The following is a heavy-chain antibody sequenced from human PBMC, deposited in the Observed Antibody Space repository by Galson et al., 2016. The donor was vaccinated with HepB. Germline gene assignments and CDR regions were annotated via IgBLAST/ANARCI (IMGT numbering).Heavy chain of an antibody. V-gene: IGHV3-30*04. CDR2: IAYDETRK. CDR3: ARADSSGWYGPFAFDV. Sequence: SLRLSCAASGFTFSSYAMHWVRQAPGKGLEWVAFIAYDETRKYYADSVKGRFTISRANSNNTLYLQMNSLRAEDTAVYYCARADSSGWYGPFAFDVWGQGTMVTVSS. J-gene: IGHJ3*01. D-gene: IGHD6-19*01. CDR1: GFTFSSYA.